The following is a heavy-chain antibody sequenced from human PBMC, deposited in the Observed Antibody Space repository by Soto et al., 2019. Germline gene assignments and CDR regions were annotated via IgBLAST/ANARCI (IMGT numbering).Heavy chain of an antibody. J-gene: IGHJ4*02. CDR2: ISSTSAI. D-gene: IGHD6-6*01. Sequence: PGGSLRLSCAASGFTFSTYNMNWVRQAPGKGLEWVSYISSTSAIYYADSVKGRFTISRDNAKNSLYLQMTSLRAEDTAVYYCARDVSGSTIAARYFDYWGQGTLVTVSS. V-gene: IGHV3-48*01. CDR1: GFTFSTYN. CDR3: ARDVSGSTIAARYFDY.